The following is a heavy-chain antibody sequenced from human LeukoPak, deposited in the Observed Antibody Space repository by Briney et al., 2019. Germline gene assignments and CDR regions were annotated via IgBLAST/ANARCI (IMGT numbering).Heavy chain of an antibody. CDR3: ARAEDFGELFRYYYYGMDV. V-gene: IGHV1-8*01. J-gene: IGHJ6*02. Sequence: ASVNVSCKASGYTFTSYDINWVRQATGQGLEWMGWMNPNSGNTGYAQKFQGRVTMTRNTSISTAYMELSSLRSEDTAVYYCARAEDFGELFRYYYYGMDVWGQGTTVTVSS. D-gene: IGHD3-10*01. CDR1: GYTFTSYD. CDR2: MNPNSGNT.